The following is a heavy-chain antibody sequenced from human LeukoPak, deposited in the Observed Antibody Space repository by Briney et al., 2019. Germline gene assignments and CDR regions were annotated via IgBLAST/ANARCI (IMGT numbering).Heavy chain of an antibody. Sequence: SETLSLTCTVSGGSISGYYWSWIRQAAGKGLEWIGRVYSTGTTNYNPSLVSRATFSIDTSKNQFSLKVRSVTAADTAVYFCARGSYGGDTGYYFDYWGQGTLVTVSS. CDR3: ARGSYGGDTGYYFDY. CDR2: VYSTGTT. D-gene: IGHD4-23*01. CDR1: GGSISGYY. J-gene: IGHJ4*02. V-gene: IGHV4-4*07.